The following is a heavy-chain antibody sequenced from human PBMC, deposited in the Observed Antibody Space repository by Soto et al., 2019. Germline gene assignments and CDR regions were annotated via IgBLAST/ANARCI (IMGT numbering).Heavy chain of an antibody. Sequence: GGSLRLSCGASGFNLRGYWMSWVRQAPGKGLEWVANINQDGSQKNYVDSVKGRFTISRDNAKNSLHLQMSGLRAEDTAVYYCARDLYTGDYDAYDMWGHGTMVTVSS. CDR3: ARDLYTGDYDAYDM. V-gene: IGHV3-7*01. J-gene: IGHJ3*02. CDR2: INQDGSQK. CDR1: GFNLRGYW. D-gene: IGHD4-17*01.